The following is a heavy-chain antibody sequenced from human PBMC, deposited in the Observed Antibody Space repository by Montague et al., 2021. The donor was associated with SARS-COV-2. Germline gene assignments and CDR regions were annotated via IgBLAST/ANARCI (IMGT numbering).Heavy chain of an antibody. D-gene: IGHD1-1*01. V-gene: IGHV4-59*08. J-gene: IGHJ6*02. CDR2: IYYSGNT. Sequence: SETLSLTCSVSGDSISNDSWSCIRQSPGKELEGSGYIYYSGNTNYNPSLTNRVTISVDTSKNQVSLKRTYVTAADTAVYYCARHLRVTTVTSHMYNYAMDDWGQGTTVTVSS. CDR3: ARHLRVTTVTSHMYNYAMDD. CDR1: GDSISNDS.